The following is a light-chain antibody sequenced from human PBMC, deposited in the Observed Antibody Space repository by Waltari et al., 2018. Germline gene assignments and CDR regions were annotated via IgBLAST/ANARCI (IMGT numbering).Light chain of an antibody. Sequence: DIVMTQSPDSLAGSLGGGATINCKSSQRVLYSSNNKNYLDWYQQKPGQPPKLLIYWASTRESGVPDRFSGSGSGTDFTLTISSLQAEDVAVYYCQQYYSTPYTFGQGTKLEIK. CDR1: QRVLYSSNNKNY. V-gene: IGKV4-1*01. CDR2: WAS. CDR3: QQYYSTPYT. J-gene: IGKJ2*01.